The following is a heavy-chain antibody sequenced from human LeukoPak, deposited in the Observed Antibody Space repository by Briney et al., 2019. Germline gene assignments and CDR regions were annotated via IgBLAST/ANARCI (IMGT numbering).Heavy chain of an antibody. D-gene: IGHD3-10*01. J-gene: IGHJ4*02. CDR2: INHSGST. CDR1: GGSFSGYY. Sequence: SETLSLTCAVYGGSFSGYYWSWIRQPPGKGLEWIGEINHSGSTNYNPSLKSRVTISVDTSKNQFSLKLSSVTAADTAVYYCARRLANYYGSGSSFDYWGQGTLVTVSS. V-gene: IGHV4-34*01. CDR3: ARRLANYYGSGSSFDY.